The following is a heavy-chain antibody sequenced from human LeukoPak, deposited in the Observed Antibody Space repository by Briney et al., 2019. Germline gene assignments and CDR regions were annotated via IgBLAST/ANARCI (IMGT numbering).Heavy chain of an antibody. J-gene: IGHJ4*02. CDR3: TTDTFGARDS. V-gene: IGHV3-74*01. CDR2: INEDGSST. Sequence: GGSLRLSCAASGYAFSRYWMHWVRQGPGKGLVWVSRINEDGSSTSYAESVRGRFTISRDNAKNTLYLQMNSLRAEDAAVYYCTTDTFGARDSWGQGTLVTVSS. D-gene: IGHD3-10*01. CDR1: GYAFSRYW.